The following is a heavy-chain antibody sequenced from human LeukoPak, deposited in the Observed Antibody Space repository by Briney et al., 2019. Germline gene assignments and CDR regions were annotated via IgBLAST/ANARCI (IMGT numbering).Heavy chain of an antibody. CDR3: ARGGKHYDFWSGYYTHYSAFDI. CDR2: ISSSSSYI. D-gene: IGHD3-3*01. CDR1: GFTFSSYS. V-gene: IGHV3-21*01. Sequence: GGSLRLSCAASGFTFSSYSMNWVRQAPGKGLEWVSSISSSSSYIYFADSVKGRFTISRDNAKNSLYLQMNSLRAEDTAVYYCARGGKHYDFWSGYYTHYSAFDIWGQGTMVTVSS. J-gene: IGHJ3*02.